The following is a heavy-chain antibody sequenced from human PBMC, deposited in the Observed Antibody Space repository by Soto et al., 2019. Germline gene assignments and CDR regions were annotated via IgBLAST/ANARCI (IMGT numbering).Heavy chain of an antibody. V-gene: IGHV4-39*01. J-gene: IGHJ6*02. Sequence: PSETLSLTCSVSGDSISNSRFYWAWIRQPPGEGLEWIGSIYHTGNAYYNPSLKSRVTIFVDTSKNQFSLKLSSVTAADTAVYYCARHNGPLYVGYYYDMDVWGQGTTVTVSS. CDR1: GDSISNSRFY. D-gene: IGHD3-16*01. CDR2: IYHTGNA. CDR3: ARHNGPLYVGYYYDMDV.